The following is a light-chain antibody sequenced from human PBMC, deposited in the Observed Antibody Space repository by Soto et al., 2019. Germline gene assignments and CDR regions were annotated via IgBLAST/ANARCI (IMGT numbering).Light chain of an antibody. CDR3: CAYADTYYV. CDR1: RSDVGSYKD. V-gene: IGLV2-11*01. Sequence: QSALTQPRSVSGSPGQSVTISCTATRSDVGSYKDVSWYQHHPGKVPKLMIYDVSERPSGVPDRFSGSKSGNTASLTISGLQAEDEAIYYCCAYADTYYVFGTGTKGTVL. J-gene: IGLJ1*01. CDR2: DVS.